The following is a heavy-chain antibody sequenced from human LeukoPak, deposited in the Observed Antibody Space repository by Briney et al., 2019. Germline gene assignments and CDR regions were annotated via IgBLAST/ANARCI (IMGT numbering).Heavy chain of an antibody. V-gene: IGHV3-48*02. J-gene: IGHJ4*02. CDR1: GFTFSSYS. Sequence: GGSLRLSCAASGFTFSSYSMNWVRQAPGKGLEWVSYISSSSSTIYYADSVKGRFTISRDNAKNSLYLQMNSLRDEDTAVYYCARVLRSSGYNWGDFDYWGQGTLVTVSS. CDR2: ISSSSSTI. CDR3: ARVLRSSGYNWGDFDY. D-gene: IGHD3-22*01.